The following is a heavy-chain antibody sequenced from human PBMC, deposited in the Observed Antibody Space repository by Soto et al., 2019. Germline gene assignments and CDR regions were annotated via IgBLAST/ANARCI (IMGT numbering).Heavy chain of an antibody. Sequence: QVQLVQSGAEVKKPGTSVKVSCKISGYSLTELSMHWVRQVPGQGLEWMGGFDVEHGETFYAQKFQGIVTLAEDTSTYTANMELSSLRSEDTAIYYCAARLRRYGFRYPFDFWGQGTLVTVSS. CDR3: AARLRRYGFRYPFDF. D-gene: IGHD3-16*02. CDR1: GYSLTELS. J-gene: IGHJ4*02. CDR2: FDVEHGET. V-gene: IGHV1-24*01.